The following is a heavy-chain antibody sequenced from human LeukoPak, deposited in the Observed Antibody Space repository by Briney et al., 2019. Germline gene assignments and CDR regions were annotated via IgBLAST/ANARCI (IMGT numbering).Heavy chain of an antibody. D-gene: IGHD3-22*01. V-gene: IGHV3-21*01. CDR1: GFTFSYDS. J-gene: IGHJ4*02. CDR3: TRGYYYDSSGYNSMPFDY. Sequence: GGSLRLSCAASGFTFSYDSMNWVRQAPGKGLEWVSYIYSSSDYIYYADSVKGRFTISRDNAKNSLYLQMNSLRAEDTAVYYCTRGYYYDSSGYNSMPFDYWGQGTLVTVSS. CDR2: IYSSSDYI.